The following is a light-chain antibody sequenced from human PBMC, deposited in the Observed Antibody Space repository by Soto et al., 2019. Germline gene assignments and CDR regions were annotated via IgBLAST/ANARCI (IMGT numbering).Light chain of an antibody. V-gene: IGKV3-20*01. CDR3: QHRKR. J-gene: IGKJ1*01. CDR1: QTVSSSY. Sequence: IVLTQSPGTLSLSPGALATLSCRASQTVSSSYLTWYQQKPGQAPRLLIYGASSRATGIPDRFSGSGSETDFTLTISRLEPEDFAEYYCQHRKRFGQGTKVEIK. CDR2: GAS.